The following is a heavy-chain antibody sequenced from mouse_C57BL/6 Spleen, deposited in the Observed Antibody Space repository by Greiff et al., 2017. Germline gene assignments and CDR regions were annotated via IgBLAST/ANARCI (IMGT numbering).Heavy chain of an antibody. J-gene: IGHJ4*01. CDR3: ARGGVGIYYAMDY. CDR1: GYTFTSYW. D-gene: IGHD1-1*02. V-gene: IGHV1-53*01. Sequence: VQLQQPGTELVKPGASVKLSCKASGYTFTSYWMHWVKQRPGQGLEWIGNINPSNGGTNYNEKFKSKATLTVDKSSSTAYMQLSSLTSEDSAVYYCARGGVGIYYAMDYWGQGTSVTVSS. CDR2: INPSNGGT.